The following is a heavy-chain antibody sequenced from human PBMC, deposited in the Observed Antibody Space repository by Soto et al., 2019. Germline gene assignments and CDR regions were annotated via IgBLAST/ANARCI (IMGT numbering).Heavy chain of an antibody. Sequence: PSETLSLTCAVYGGSFSGYYWSWIRQPPGKGLEWIGEINHSGSTNYNPSLKSRVTISVDTSKNQFSLKLSSVTAADAAVYYCARGGNWFDPWGQGTLVTVSS. J-gene: IGHJ5*02. V-gene: IGHV4-34*01. CDR3: ARGGNWFDP. CDR2: INHSGST. CDR1: GGSFSGYY.